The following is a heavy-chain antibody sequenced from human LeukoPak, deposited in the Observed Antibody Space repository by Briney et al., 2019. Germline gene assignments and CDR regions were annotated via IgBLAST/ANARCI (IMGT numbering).Heavy chain of an antibody. CDR3: AKVIAYSFYYDSSGLPDY. CDR1: GFTFDDYG. V-gene: IGHV3-23*01. D-gene: IGHD3-22*01. CDR2: ISVSGNT. J-gene: IGHJ4*02. Sequence: GGSLRLSCAASGFTFDDYGMSWVRQGPGKGLEWVSAISVSGNTYHADSVKGRFTISRDSSKNTLYLQMNSLRAGDAAVYYCAKVIAYSFYYDSSGLPDYWGQGTLVTVSS.